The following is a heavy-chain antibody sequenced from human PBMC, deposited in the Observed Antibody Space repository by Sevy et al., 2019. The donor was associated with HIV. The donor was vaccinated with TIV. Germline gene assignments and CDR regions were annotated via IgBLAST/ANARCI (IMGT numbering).Heavy chain of an antibody. Sequence: GGSLRLSCVVSGFTFTTSGMHWVRQAPGKGLEWVAVISYHGRDKFYADSVKGRFTISRDNSDNILYLHMNSLRSEDTAVYYCAKDFTGSHGMDLWGQGTMVTVSS. V-gene: IGHV3-30*18. D-gene: IGHD3-9*01. CDR2: ISYHGRDK. CDR3: AKDFTGSHGMDL. J-gene: IGHJ6*02. CDR1: GFTFTTSG.